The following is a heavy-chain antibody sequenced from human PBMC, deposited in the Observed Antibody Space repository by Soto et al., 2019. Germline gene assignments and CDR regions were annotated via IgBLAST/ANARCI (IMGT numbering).Heavy chain of an antibody. V-gene: IGHV1-46*01. CDR2: INPAGGTT. Sequence: QVQLVQSGAEVKKPGASVRISCRASGYSFTSTYVHWVRQAPGQGPEWMGIINPAGGTTYYAQKFQGRLTITSATSTDTVFMDLNDRTSEDTAVYFCALKVVTYDANWGQGTLLTVSS. CDR1: GYSFTSTY. D-gene: IGHD5-12*01. J-gene: IGHJ4*02. CDR3: ALKVVTYDAN.